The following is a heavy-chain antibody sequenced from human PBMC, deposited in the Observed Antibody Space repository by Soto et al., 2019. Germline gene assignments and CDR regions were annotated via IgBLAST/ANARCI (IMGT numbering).Heavy chain of an antibody. Sequence: QVQLVQSGAEVKKPGASVKLSCKASGYTFINYYIHWVRQAPGQGLEWRGIFNPTSGSTNYAQKFQGRVTLTMDTSTRTVYMELSSLRFDDTAVYYCARDLAAGDDCGQGTLVTVSS. CDR3: ARDLAAGDD. J-gene: IGHJ4*02. CDR2: FNPTSGST. V-gene: IGHV1-46*01. CDR1: GYTFINYY. D-gene: IGHD6-13*01.